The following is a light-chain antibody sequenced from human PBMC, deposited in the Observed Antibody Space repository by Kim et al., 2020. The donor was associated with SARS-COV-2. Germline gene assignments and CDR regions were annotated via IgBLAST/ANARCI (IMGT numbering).Light chain of an antibody. CDR2: EDN. V-gene: IGLV6-57*03. Sequence: KTVTISWNRSSGSIARNYVQWYQQRPGSAPTTVIYEDNQRPSGVPDRFSGSIDSSSNSASLTISGLKTEDEADYYCQSYDSSNQVVFGGGTQLTVL. CDR1: SGSIARNY. J-gene: IGLJ2*01. CDR3: QSYDSSNQVV.